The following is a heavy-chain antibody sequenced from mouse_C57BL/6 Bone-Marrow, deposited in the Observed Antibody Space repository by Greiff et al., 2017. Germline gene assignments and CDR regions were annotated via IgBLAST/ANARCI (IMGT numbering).Heavy chain of an antibody. CDR3: ARYSSGYKFAY. J-gene: IGHJ3*01. Sequence: VQLQQSGAELARPGASVKLSCKASGYTFTSYGISWVKQRTGQGLEWIGEIYPRSGNTYYNEKFKGKATLTADKSSSTAYMELRSLTSEDSAVYFCARYSSGYKFAYWGQGTLVTVSA. CDR1: GYTFTSYG. V-gene: IGHV1-81*01. D-gene: IGHD3-2*02. CDR2: IYPRSGNT.